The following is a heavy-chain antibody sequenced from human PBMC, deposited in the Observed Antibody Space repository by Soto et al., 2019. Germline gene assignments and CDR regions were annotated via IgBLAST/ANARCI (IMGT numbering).Heavy chain of an antibody. Sequence: QVQLVQSGAEVKKPGSSVKVSCKASGGTFSSYTISWVRQAPGQGLEWMGRIIPILGIANYAQKFQDRVTITADKSTSTAYMELSSLRSEDTAVYYCARGTGITGTRVDFDYWGQGTLVTVSS. J-gene: IGHJ4*02. CDR3: ARGTGITGTRVDFDY. CDR1: GGTFSSYT. CDR2: IIPILGIA. D-gene: IGHD1-7*01. V-gene: IGHV1-69*02.